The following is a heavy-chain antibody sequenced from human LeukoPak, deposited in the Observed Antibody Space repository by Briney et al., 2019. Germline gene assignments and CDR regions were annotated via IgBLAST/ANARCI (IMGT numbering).Heavy chain of an antibody. Sequence: GWSLRLSCAASGFIFSSYGMHWVRQAPGKGLEWVAVISYDGSNKYYADSVQGRFTISRDNSKNKLYLQMNSLRAEVTAVYFCAKALYCSSTSCMPPSAFDIWGQETMVADCS. J-gene: IGHJ3*02. CDR1: GFIFSSYG. CDR3: AKALYCSSTSCMPPSAFDI. V-gene: IGHV3-30*18. CDR2: ISYDGSNK. D-gene: IGHD2-2*01.